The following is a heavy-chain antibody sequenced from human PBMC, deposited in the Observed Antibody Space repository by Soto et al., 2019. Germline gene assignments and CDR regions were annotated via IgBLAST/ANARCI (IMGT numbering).Heavy chain of an antibody. CDR3: ARDRGDCSGGSCYDGAVDY. J-gene: IGHJ4*02. CDR2: IWYDGSNK. Sequence: GGSLRLSCAASGFTVSSNYMSWVRQAPGKGLEWVAVIWYDGSNKYYADSVKGRFTISRDNSKNTLYLQMNSLRAEDTAVYYCARDRGDCSGGSCYDGAVDYWGQGTLVTVSS. V-gene: IGHV3-33*08. D-gene: IGHD2-15*01. CDR1: GFTVSSNY.